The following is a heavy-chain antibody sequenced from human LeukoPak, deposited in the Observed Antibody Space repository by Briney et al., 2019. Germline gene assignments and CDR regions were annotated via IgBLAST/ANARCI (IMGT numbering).Heavy chain of an antibody. CDR2: ISGSGGSI. J-gene: IGHJ4*02. CDR1: GFTFSSYA. Sequence: PGGSPRLSCAASGFTFSSYAMSWVRQAPGKGLEWVSAISGSGGSIYYADSVKGRFTISRDNSKNTLYLQMNSLRAEDTAVYYCAKEPNDSSGSFDYWGQGTLVTVSS. V-gene: IGHV3-23*01. D-gene: IGHD3-22*01. CDR3: AKEPNDSSGSFDY.